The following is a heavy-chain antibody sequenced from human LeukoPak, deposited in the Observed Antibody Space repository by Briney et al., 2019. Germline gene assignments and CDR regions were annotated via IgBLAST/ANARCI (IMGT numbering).Heavy chain of an antibody. V-gene: IGHV4-59*01. J-gene: IGHJ6*02. CDR2: IYYSGST. CDR3: ARFPPMVRGVKNYYYYGMDV. CDR1: GGSFSGYY. Sequence: SETLSLTCAVYGGSFSGYYWSWIRQPPGKGLEWIGYIYYSGSTNYNPSLKSRVTISVDTSKNQFSLKLSSVTAADTAVYYCARFPPMVRGVKNYYYYGMDVWGQGTTVTVSS. D-gene: IGHD3-10*01.